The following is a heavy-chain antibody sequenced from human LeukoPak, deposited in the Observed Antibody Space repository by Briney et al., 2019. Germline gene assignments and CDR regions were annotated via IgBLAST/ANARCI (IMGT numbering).Heavy chain of an antibody. J-gene: IGHJ4*02. Sequence: ASVKVSCKPSGYTFTDYYIHWVRQAPGQGLEWMGWINPDSGGTNYAQKFQGRVTMTRDTSINVAYMELSRLRSDDTAVYYCARTPLSALLYYYGSGSYCDYWGQGALVTVS. V-gene: IGHV1-2*02. CDR3: ARTPLSALLYYYGSGSYCDY. D-gene: IGHD3-10*01. CDR2: INPDSGGT. CDR1: GYTFTDYY.